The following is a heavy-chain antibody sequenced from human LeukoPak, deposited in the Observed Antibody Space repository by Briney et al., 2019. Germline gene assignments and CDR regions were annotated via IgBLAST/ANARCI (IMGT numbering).Heavy chain of an antibody. CDR3: ARNARARPDYGELGSLSFDP. J-gene: IGHJ5*02. Sequence: PSETLSLTCTVSGGSTSSYYWSWIRQPPGKGLEWIGYIYYSGSTNYNPSLKSRVTISVDTSKNQFSLKLSSVTAADTAVYYCARNARARPDYGELGSLSFDPWGQGTLVTVSS. CDR2: IYYSGST. D-gene: IGHD4-17*01. CDR1: GGSTSSYY. V-gene: IGHV4-59*01.